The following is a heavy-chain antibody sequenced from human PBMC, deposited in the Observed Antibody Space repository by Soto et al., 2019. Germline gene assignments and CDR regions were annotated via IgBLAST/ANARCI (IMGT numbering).Heavy chain of an antibody. D-gene: IGHD3-22*01. V-gene: IGHV3-15*07. CDR2: IKSKTDGGTT. CDR3: TTASVYDKDPEVFDY. CDR1: GFTFSNAW. Sequence: GGSLRLSCAASGFTFSNAWMNWVRQAPGKGLEWVGRIKSKTDGGTTDYAAPVKGRFTISRDDSKNTLYLQMNSLKTEDTAVYYCTTASVYDKDPEVFDYWGQGTLVTVSS. J-gene: IGHJ4*02.